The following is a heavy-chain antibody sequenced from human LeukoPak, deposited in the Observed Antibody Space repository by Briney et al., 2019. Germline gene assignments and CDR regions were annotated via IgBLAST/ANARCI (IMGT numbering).Heavy chain of an antibody. D-gene: IGHD3-22*01. CDR3: ARAGHDSSGYSFRLDY. CDR1: VYTFAVHH. CDR2: INPSSGET. V-gene: IGHV1-2*02. Sequence: ASVTVSFTTSVYTFAVHHIHWVGQAPGQGREGMGWINPSSGETKYAQNFQDRGIMSRDTAISTAYMDLSRLSSEDTAIEYCARAGHDSSGYSFRLDYWGQGPLVTVSS. J-gene: IGHJ4*02.